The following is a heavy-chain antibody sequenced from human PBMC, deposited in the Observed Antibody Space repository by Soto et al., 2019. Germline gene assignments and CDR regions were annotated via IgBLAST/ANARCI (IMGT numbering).Heavy chain of an antibody. CDR2: IIPVFGTA. V-gene: IGHV1-69*12. J-gene: IGHJ6*02. CDR1: GDTLSNYG. CDR3: SRGDATKIVVTTYYGMDV. Sequence: QVQLVQSGAEVKKPGSSVRVSYKASGDTLSNYGISWVRQAPGQRLEWMGGIIPVFGTANYAQKFQGRVTITADESTSTVYMDVTSLRSEDTAVYYCSRGDATKIVVTTYYGMDVWGQGTTVTVSS. D-gene: IGHD4-17*01.